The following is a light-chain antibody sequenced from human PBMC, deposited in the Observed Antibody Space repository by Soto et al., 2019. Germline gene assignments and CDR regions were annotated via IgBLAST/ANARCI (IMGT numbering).Light chain of an antibody. CDR3: QQYGSSPIT. CDR2: GAS. CDR1: QSVGRNY. J-gene: IGKJ4*01. Sequence: EIVLTQSPGTLSLSPGERATLSCRASQSVGRNYLAWYQHKPGQAPRLLIHGASSRATGIPDRFSGSGSGTDFVLLSSRPEPEDLAVYYCQQYGSSPITFGGGTKVEI. V-gene: IGKV3-20*01.